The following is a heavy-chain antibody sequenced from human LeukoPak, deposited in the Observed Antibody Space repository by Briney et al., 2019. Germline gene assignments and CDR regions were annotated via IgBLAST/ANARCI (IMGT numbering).Heavy chain of an antibody. J-gene: IGHJ4*02. CDR1: GFSFTTYA. D-gene: IGHD5-18*01. CDR3: AKANWVTNADAVW. CDR2: IIGGGET. V-gene: IGHV3-23*01. Sequence: PGGSLRLSCEAAGFSFTTYAMSWVRQAPGRWPEWVASIIGGGETFYADSVKGRFTLSRDDSRNTVYLPLNNLRVDDSAIHYCAKANWVTNADAVWWGQGTQVTVSS.